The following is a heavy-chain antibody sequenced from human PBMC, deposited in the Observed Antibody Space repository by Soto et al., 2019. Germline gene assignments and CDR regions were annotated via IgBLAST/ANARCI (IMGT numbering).Heavy chain of an antibody. D-gene: IGHD3-10*01. Sequence: QVQLVQSGAEVKKPGASVKVSCKASGYTFTSYGISWVRQAPGQGLEWMGWISAYNGNTNYAQKLQGRVTMTTDTSTSTAYMELRSLRSDDTAVYYCARAPPLLLWFGELPFAYWGQGTLVTVSS. CDR1: GYTFTSYG. CDR2: ISAYNGNT. V-gene: IGHV1-18*01. CDR3: ARAPPLLLWFGELPFAY. J-gene: IGHJ4*02.